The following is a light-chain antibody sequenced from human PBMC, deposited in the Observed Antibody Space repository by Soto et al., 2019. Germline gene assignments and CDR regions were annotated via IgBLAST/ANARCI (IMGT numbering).Light chain of an antibody. Sequence: DIQMTQSPSTLSASVGDRVTITCRASQSLSNWLAWYQQKPGKAPKLLIYKASGLESGVPSRFSGSGSGTEFTLTISSLQPDDFSTYYCQQYNSYPWTFGQGTKVEIK. CDR2: KAS. CDR3: QQYNSYPWT. J-gene: IGKJ1*01. V-gene: IGKV1-5*03. CDR1: QSLSNW.